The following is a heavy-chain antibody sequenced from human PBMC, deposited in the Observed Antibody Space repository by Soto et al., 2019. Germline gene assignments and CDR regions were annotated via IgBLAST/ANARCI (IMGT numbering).Heavy chain of an antibody. V-gene: IGHV1-69*02. J-gene: IGHJ4*02. CDR2: IIPILGIA. Sequence: SVKVSCKASGGTFSSYTISWVRQAPGQGLEWMGRIIPILGIANYAQKFQGRVTITADKSTSTAYMELSSLRSEDTAVYYCARLRSRGYYGSGSYSHDYWGQGTLVTVSS. D-gene: IGHD3-10*01. CDR1: GGTFSSYT. CDR3: ARLRSRGYYGSGSYSHDY.